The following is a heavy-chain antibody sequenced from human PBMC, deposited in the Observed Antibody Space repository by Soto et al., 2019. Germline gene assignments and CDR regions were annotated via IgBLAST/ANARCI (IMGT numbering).Heavy chain of an antibody. CDR1: GFTFSSYA. CDR3: ARADGMDV. V-gene: IGHV3-30-3*01. Sequence: VGSLRLSCAASGFTFSSYAMHWVRQAPGKGLEWVAVISYDGSNKYYADSVKGRFTISRDNSKNTLYLQMNSLRAEDTAVYYCARADGMDVWGQGTTVTVSS. CDR2: ISYDGSNK. J-gene: IGHJ6*02.